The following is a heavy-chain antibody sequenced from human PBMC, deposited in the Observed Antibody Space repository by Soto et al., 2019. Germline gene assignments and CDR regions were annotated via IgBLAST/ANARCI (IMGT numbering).Heavy chain of an antibody. CDR2: IYYSGST. D-gene: IGHD5-18*01. CDR1: GGSISSSSYY. Sequence: SETLSLTCTVSGGSISSSSYYWGWIRQPPGKGLEWIGSIYYSGSTYYNPSLKSRVTISVDTSKNQFSLKLSSVTAADTAVYYCPRRCGSRYGSHFVYWGKGPLLTVSS. V-gene: IGHV4-39*01. J-gene: IGHJ4*02. CDR3: PRRCGSRYGSHFVY.